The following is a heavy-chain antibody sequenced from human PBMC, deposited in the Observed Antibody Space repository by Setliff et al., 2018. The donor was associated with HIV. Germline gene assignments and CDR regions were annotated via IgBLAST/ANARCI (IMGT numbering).Heavy chain of an antibody. CDR2: IIPVFGTT. CDR3: ARGGVYYYDSSGWSMDY. D-gene: IGHD3-22*01. Sequence: SVKVFCKASGGTFSSYAISWVRQAPGQGLDWMGGIIPVFGTTNYAQKFQGRVTITADESTSTAYMELSSLRSEDTAVYYCARGGVYYYDSSGWSMDYWGQGTLVTVSS. CDR1: GGTFSSYA. V-gene: IGHV1-69*13. J-gene: IGHJ4*02.